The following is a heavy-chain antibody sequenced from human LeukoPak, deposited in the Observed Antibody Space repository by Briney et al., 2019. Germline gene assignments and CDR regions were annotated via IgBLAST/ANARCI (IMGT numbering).Heavy chain of an antibody. Sequence: ASVKVSCKASGYTFTSYDINWVRQATGQGLEWMGWMNPNSGNTGYAQKFQGRVTMTRDTSTSTVYMELSSLRSEDTAVYYCARGSSSSRSWFDPWGQGTLVTVSS. V-gene: IGHV1-8*01. CDR3: ARGSSSSRSWFDP. CDR2: MNPNSGNT. J-gene: IGHJ5*02. D-gene: IGHD6-6*01. CDR1: GYTFTSYD.